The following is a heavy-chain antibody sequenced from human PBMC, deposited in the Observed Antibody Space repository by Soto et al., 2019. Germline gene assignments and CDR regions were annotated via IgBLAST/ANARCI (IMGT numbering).Heavy chain of an antibody. D-gene: IGHD3-9*01. CDR1: GYTFTSYA. CDR2: INAGNGNT. J-gene: IGHJ6*02. V-gene: IGHV1-3*01. CDR3: ARVIFYEPASVMAV. Sequence: ASVKVSCKASGYTFTSYAMHWVRQAPGQRLEWMGWINAGNGNTKYSQKFQGRVTITRDTSASTAYMELSSLRSEDTAVYYCARVIFYEPASVMAVWGQGTTVTVSS.